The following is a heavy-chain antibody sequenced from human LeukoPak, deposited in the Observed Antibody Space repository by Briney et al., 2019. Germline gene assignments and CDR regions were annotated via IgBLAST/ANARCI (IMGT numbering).Heavy chain of an antibody. CDR1: GYRFASYW. CDR2: IDPSDSYT. J-gene: IGHJ4*02. V-gene: IGHV5-10-1*01. CDR3: ARIPCMVRGVYFDS. Sequence: SGESLKISCKGSGYRFASYWITWVRQMPAKGLESMGKIDPSDSYTNYSPSFQGHVNISADKSTSTAYLQWSSLKASDNAVYFCARIPCMVRGVYFDSWGQGTLVTVSS. D-gene: IGHD3-10*01.